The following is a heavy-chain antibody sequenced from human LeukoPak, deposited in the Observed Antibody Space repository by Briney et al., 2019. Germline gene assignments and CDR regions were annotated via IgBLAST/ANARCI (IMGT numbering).Heavy chain of an antibody. V-gene: IGHV3-23*01. CDR3: KIVTYNSFDY. CDR1: GFTFSSYA. CDR2: LSGSGGST. D-gene: IGHD1-1*01. J-gene: IGHJ4*02. Sequence: SGGSLRLSCAASGFTFSSYAMSWVRQAPGKGLEWVSALSGSGGSTYYADSVKGRFTISRDNSKNTLYLQMNSLRAEDTAVYYCKIVTYNSFDYWGQGTLVTVSS.